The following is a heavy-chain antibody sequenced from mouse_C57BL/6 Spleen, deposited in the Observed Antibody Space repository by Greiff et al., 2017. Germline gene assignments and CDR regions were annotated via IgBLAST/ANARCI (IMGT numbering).Heavy chain of an antibody. D-gene: IGHD2-4*01. V-gene: IGHV1-18*01. J-gene: IGHJ3*01. Sequence: VQLKESGPELVKPGASVKIPCKASGYTFTDYNMDWVKQSHGKSLEWIGDINPNNGGTIYNQKFKGKATLTVDKSSSTAYMELRSLTSEDTAVYYCARCDDYGFAYWGQGTLVTVSA. CDR3: ARCDDYGFAY. CDR2: INPNNGGT. CDR1: GYTFTDYN.